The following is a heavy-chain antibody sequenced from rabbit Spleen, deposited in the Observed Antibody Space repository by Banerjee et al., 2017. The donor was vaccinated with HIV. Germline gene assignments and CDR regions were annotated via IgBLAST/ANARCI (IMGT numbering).Heavy chain of an antibody. Sequence: QSLEESGGDLVKPGASLKLTCTASGFSFSNSYYICWVRQAPGKGLEWIACIKTGSSGSTYYASWAKGRFTITRSTSLNTVTLQMTSLTAADTATYFCARYLTSSDFAFDLWGPGTLVTVS. CDR2: IKTGSSGST. CDR3: ARYLTSSDFAFDL. CDR1: GFSFSNSYY. J-gene: IGHJ6*01. D-gene: IGHD1-1*01. V-gene: IGHV1S40*01.